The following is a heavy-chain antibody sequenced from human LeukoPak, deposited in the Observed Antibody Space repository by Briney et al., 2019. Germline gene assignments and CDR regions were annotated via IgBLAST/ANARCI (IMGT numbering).Heavy chain of an antibody. CDR1: GFTFSSNA. Sequence: GGSLRLSCAGSGFTFSSNALSWVRQPPGKGLEWVSAISTSGGNTYYADSVRGRFTISRDNSKNTLYLQMNTLRAEDTAVYYCATTKQARRYFDYWGQGTLVTVSS. CDR3: ATTKQARRYFDY. V-gene: IGHV3-23*01. CDR2: ISTSGGNT. D-gene: IGHD1-1*01. J-gene: IGHJ4*02.